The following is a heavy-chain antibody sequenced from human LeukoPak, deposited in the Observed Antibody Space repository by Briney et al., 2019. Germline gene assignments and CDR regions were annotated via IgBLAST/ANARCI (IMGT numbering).Heavy chain of an antibody. Sequence: SGGSLRVSCAASGFTVSNNYISWVRQAPGKGLEWVSVIYSGDKTYYAKYVKRRFTISSDNAKNSMYLPMNSLRSEDTDVYYCARAHYDFWSGFTYYFDYWGQGTLVTVSS. CDR2: IYSGDKT. J-gene: IGHJ4*02. CDR3: ARAHYDFWSGFTYYFDY. V-gene: IGHV3-53*01. CDR1: GFTVSNNY. D-gene: IGHD3-3*01.